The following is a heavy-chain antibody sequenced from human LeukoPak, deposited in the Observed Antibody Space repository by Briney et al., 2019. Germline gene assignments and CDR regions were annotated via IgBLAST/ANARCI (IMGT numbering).Heavy chain of an antibody. V-gene: IGHV3-72*01. CDR2: SKNKGNNCIT. CDR1: GFPFSDYC. J-gene: IGHJ3*01. D-gene: IGHD3-22*01. CDR3: VRHCINGYSAFDF. Sequence: GGSLRLSCEPSGFPFSDYCMDWVRQAPGKGLEWVARSKNKGNNCITEYAASVRGRFITSRDDSKNSLYLQINSLKTEDTAVYYCVRHCINGYSAFDFWGQGTMVTVSS.